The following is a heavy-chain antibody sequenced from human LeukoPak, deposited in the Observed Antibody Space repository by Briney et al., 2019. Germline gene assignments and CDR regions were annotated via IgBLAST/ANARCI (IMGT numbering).Heavy chain of an antibody. CDR1: GGSISSGGYY. D-gene: IGHD6-6*01. CDR2: IYYSGST. CDR3: ARTGGGPARPDVDY. V-gene: IGHV4-31*03. J-gene: IGHJ4*02. Sequence: SETLSLTCTVSGGSISSGGYYWSWIRQHPGKGLEWIGYIYYSGSTYYNPSLKSRVTISVDTSKNQFSLKLSSVTAAGTAVYYCARTGGGPARPDVDYWGQGTLVTVSS.